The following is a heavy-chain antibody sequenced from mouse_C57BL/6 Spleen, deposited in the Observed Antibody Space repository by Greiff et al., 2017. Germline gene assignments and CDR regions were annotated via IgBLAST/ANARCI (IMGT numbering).Heavy chain of an antibody. CDR3: TRAGYYGNYGWFAY. CDR1: GFTFSSYA. D-gene: IGHD2-1*01. V-gene: IGHV5-9-1*02. CDR2: ISSGGDYI. J-gene: IGHJ3*01. Sequence: EVMLVESGEGLVKPGGSLKLSCAASGFTFSSYAMSWVRQTPEKRLEWVAYISSGGDYIYYADTVKGRFTISRDNARNTLYLQMSSLKSEDTAMYYCTRAGYYGNYGWFAYWGQGTLVTVSA.